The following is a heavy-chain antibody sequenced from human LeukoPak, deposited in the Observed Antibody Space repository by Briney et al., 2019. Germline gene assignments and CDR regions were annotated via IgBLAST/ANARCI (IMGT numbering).Heavy chain of an antibody. Sequence: SVKVSCKASGGTFSSYAISWVRQAPGQGLEWMGRIIPILGIANYAQKFQGRVTITADKSTSTAYMELSSLRSEDTAVYYCARGGRYSSSSYWGQGTLVTVSS. D-gene: IGHD6-13*01. CDR3: ARGGRYSSSSY. J-gene: IGHJ4*02. CDR2: IIPILGIA. V-gene: IGHV1-69*04. CDR1: GGTFSSYA.